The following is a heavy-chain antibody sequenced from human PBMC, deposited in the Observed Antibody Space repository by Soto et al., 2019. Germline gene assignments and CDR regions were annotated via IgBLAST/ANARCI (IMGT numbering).Heavy chain of an antibody. CDR2: ISIRGGDE. V-gene: IGHV3-30*03. CDR3: ARVTIVARQHLDY. J-gene: IGHJ4*02. D-gene: IGHD6-6*01. CDR1: GFTFSSYA. Sequence: QVQLVESGGGVVQPGKSLRLSCAASGFTFSSYAMHWALQAPGKGLEWVTVISIRGGDEYYAESVRGRFTISRDDSKNTLYLQMDSLRVEDTAVYYCARVTIVARQHLDYWGQGTLVTVSS.